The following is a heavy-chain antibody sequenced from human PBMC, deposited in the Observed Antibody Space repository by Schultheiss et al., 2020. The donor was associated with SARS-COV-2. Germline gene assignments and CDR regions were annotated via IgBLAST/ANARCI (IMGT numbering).Heavy chain of an antibody. CDR3: ATCGSTSCYSLDAFDI. D-gene: IGHD2-2*02. V-gene: IGHV4-39*01. Sequence: SQTLSLTCNVSGGSISSGDYYWSWIRQPPGKGLEWIGSIYYSGSTYYNPSLKSRVTISVDTSKNQFSLKLSSVTAADTAVYYCATCGSTSCYSLDAFDIWGQGTMVTVSS. J-gene: IGHJ3*02. CDR1: GGSISSGDYY. CDR2: IYYSGST.